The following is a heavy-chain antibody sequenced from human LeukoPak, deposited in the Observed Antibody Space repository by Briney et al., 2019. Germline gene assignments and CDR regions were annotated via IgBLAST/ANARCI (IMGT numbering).Heavy chain of an antibody. CDR2: IRNKANGGTT. CDR3: SRFYSSGWASGAFDI. Sequence: GGSLRLSCTTSGFTFSDYAVSWVRQAPGKGLEWIGFIRNKANGGTTEYAASVKGRFTISRDDSRTIAHLQMSSLKTEDTAVYYCSRFYSSGWASGAFDIWGQGTMVTVSS. V-gene: IGHV3-49*04. D-gene: IGHD3-22*01. CDR1: GFTFSDYA. J-gene: IGHJ3*02.